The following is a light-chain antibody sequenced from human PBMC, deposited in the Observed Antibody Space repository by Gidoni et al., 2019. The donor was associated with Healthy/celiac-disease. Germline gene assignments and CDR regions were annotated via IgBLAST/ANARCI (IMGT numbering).Light chain of an antibody. Sequence: DIQLTQSTSFLSASVGDRVTITCRASQGISSYLAWYQQKPGKAPKLLIDAASTLQSGVPSRFSGSGSGTEFTLTISSLQPEDYATYYCQQLNSYPTITFGQGTRLEIK. CDR1: QGISSY. CDR2: AAS. CDR3: QQLNSYPTIT. V-gene: IGKV1-9*01. J-gene: IGKJ5*01.